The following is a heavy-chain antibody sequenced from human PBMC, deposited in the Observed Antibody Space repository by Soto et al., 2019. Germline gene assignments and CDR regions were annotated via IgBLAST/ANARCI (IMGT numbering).Heavy chain of an antibody. J-gene: IGHJ6*03. V-gene: IGHV3-30*03. CDR3: ARFAGDCSGGSCSKEKYYYYYMDV. CDR2: ISYDGSNK. CDR1: GFTFSSYG. Sequence: QVQLVESGGGVVQPGRSLRLSCAASGFTFSSYGMHWVRQAPGKGLEWVAVISYDGSNKYYADSVKGRFTISRDNSKNTLYLQMNSLRAEDTAVYYCARFAGDCSGGSCSKEKYYYYYMDVWGKGTAVTVSS. D-gene: IGHD2-15*01.